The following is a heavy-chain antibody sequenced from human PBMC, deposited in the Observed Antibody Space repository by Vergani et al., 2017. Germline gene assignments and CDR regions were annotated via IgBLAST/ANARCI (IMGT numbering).Heavy chain of an antibody. D-gene: IGHD4-23*01. CDR1: GFTVSSNE. CDR2: ISGGST. CDR3: KKDMYGGSQYGGNPRFTXFDY. V-gene: IGHV3-38-3*01. Sequence: EVQLVESRGVLVQPGGSLRLSCAASGFTVSSNEMSWVRQAPGKGLEWVSSISGGSTYYADSRKGRFTISRDNSKNTLHLQMNSLRAEDTAVYYCKKDMYGGSQYGGNPRFTXFDYWGQGTLVTVSS. J-gene: IGHJ4*02.